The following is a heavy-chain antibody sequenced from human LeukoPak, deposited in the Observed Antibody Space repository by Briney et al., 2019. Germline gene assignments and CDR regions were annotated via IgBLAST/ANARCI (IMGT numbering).Heavy chain of an antibody. Sequence: ASVKVSCKASGYTFTSYAMHWVRQAHGQRLEWMGWINAGNGNTKYSQKFQGRVTITRDTSASTAYMELSSLRSEDTAVYYCARDDTAMAAHFDYWGQGTLVTVSS. D-gene: IGHD5-18*01. CDR2: INAGNGNT. V-gene: IGHV1-3*01. CDR1: GYTFTSYA. J-gene: IGHJ4*02. CDR3: ARDDTAMAAHFDY.